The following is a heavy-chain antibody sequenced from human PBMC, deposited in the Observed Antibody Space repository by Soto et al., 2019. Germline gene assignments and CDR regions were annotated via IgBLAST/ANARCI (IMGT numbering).Heavy chain of an antibody. CDR2: IIPIFGTA. D-gene: IGHD6-19*01. Sequence: ASVKVSCKASGGTFSSDAISWVRQAPGQVLEWMGVIIPIFGTANYAQKFQGRVTITADESTSTAYMELSSLRSEDTAVYYCARDYSSGWPIFDPWGQGTLVTVSS. V-gene: IGHV1-69*13. CDR1: GGTFSSDA. CDR3: ARDYSSGWPIFDP. J-gene: IGHJ5*02.